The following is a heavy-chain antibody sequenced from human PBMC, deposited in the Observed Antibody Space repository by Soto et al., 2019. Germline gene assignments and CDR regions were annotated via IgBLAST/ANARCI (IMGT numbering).Heavy chain of an antibody. V-gene: IGHV4-4*07. CDR3: VRDTMTLTTFDY. D-gene: IGHD1-1*01. J-gene: IGHJ4*02. CDR2: IYSSGST. CDR1: GDSIRGYY. Sequence: QVQLQESGPGLVKPSETLSLTCSVSGDSIRGYYWSWIRQPAGKGLEWIARIYSSGSTDYNPSLKSRVTMSVDTSKNQFSLKLTSVTAADTGVYYCVRDTMTLTTFDYWGQGTLVTVSS.